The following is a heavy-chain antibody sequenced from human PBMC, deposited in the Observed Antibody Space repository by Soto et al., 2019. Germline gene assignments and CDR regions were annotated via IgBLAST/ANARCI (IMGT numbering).Heavy chain of an antibody. Sequence: QVQLVQSGAEVKAPGASVTVSCKASGYTFKSYDVMWVRKAPGQGLEWMCWISGHNGKADYAENFPGRVIMTTDTSTATASMDLRVLRSDDTAVYYCALKGYIGNFAMDVWGQGTTVTVS. J-gene: IGHJ6*02. V-gene: IGHV1-18*04. CDR3: ALKGYIGNFAMDV. D-gene: IGHD5-12*01. CDR2: ISGHNGKA. CDR1: GYTFKSYD.